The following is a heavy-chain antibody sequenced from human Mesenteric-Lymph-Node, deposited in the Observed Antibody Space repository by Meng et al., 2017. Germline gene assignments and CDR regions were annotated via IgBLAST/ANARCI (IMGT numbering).Heavy chain of an antibody. V-gene: IGHV3-53*01. CDR3: ARINIGSYYDNSGYYDY. Sequence: GGSLRLSCAASGFTVSSNYMSWVRQAPGKGLEWVSVIYSGGSTYYADSVKGRFTISRDNSKNTLYLQMNNLRAEDTAVYYCARINIGSYYDNSGYYDYWGQGTLVTVSS. CDR2: IYSGGST. CDR1: GFTVSSNY. D-gene: IGHD3-22*01. J-gene: IGHJ4*02.